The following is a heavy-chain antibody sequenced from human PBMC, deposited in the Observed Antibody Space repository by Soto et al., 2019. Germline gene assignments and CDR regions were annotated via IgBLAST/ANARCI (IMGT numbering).Heavy chain of an antibody. D-gene: IGHD6-19*01. CDR2: IKQDGSEK. V-gene: IGHV3-7*01. CDR3: AKEGEGRRIGGSLWTSSFRITVAGPEY. CDR1: GFTFSSYW. Sequence: GGSLRLSCAASGFTFSSYWMSWVRQAPGKGLEWVANIKQDGSEKYYVDSVKGRFTISRDNAKNSLFLQMSSLRAEDTAVYYCAKEGEGRRIGGSLWTSSFRITVAGPEYWGRGTLVTVSS. J-gene: IGHJ4*02.